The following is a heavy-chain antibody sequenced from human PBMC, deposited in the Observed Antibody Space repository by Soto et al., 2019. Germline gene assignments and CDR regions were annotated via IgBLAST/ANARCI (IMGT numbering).Heavy chain of an antibody. D-gene: IGHD3-3*01. J-gene: IGHJ6*02. V-gene: IGHV3-30-3*01. CDR3: ARDSKYYDFWSGYYTYYYGMDV. Sequence: PGGSLRLSCAASGFTFSSYAMHWVRQAPGKGLEWVAVISYDGSNKYYADSVKGRFTISRDNSKNTLCLQMNSLRAEDTAVYYCARDSKYYDFWSGYYTYYYGMDVWGQGTTVTVSS. CDR1: GFTFSSYA. CDR2: ISYDGSNK.